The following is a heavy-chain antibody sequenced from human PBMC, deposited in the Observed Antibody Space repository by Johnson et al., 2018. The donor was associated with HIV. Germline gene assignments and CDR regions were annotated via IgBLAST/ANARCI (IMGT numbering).Heavy chain of an antibody. CDR3: ARAGIVGDQRDAFDI. V-gene: IGHV3-30-3*01. CDR1: GFTFSSYA. Sequence: QVQLVESGGGVVQPGRSLRLSCAASGFTFSSYAMHWVRQAPGKGLEWVAVISYDGSNKYYADSVKGRFTISRDNSKNTLYLQMHGLRAEDTDVYYCARAGIVGDQRDAFDIWGQGTMVTVAS. J-gene: IGHJ3*02. D-gene: IGHD1-26*01. CDR2: ISYDGSNK.